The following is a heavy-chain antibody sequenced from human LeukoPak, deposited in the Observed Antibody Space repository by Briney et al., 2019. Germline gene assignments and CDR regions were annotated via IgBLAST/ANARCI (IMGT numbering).Heavy chain of an antibody. V-gene: IGHV3-23*01. Sequence: GGSLRLSCAASEFTFSGYAMSWVRQAPGKGLEWVSAISGSGGSTYYADSVKGRFTISRDNSKNTLFLQMNSLRAEDTAVYYFAKVSVVTPHYWGQGTLVTVSS. J-gene: IGHJ4*02. CDR1: EFTFSGYA. CDR2: ISGSGGST. D-gene: IGHD4-23*01. CDR3: AKVSVVTPHY.